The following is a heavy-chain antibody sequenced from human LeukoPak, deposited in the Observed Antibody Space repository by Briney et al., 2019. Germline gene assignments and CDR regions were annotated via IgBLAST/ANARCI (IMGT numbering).Heavy chain of an antibody. D-gene: IGHD6-13*01. CDR1: GYSFTSYY. J-gene: IGHJ3*02. Sequence: GESLKISCKVSGYSFTSYYIAWVRQMPGKGLEWMGIFYPGDSNTEYSPSFQGQVTISADKSISTAYLQWSNLKASDTAMYYCARRLSSGIAAQGDAFDIWGQGTMVTVSS. V-gene: IGHV5-51*01. CDR3: ARRLSSGIAAQGDAFDI. CDR2: FYPGDSNT.